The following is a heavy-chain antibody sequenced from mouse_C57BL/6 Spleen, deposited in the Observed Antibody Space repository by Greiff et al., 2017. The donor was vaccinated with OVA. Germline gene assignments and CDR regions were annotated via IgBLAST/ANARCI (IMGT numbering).Heavy chain of an antibody. Sequence: QVHVKQSGAELVKPGASVKLSCKASGYTFTSYWMHWVKQRPGQGLEWIGMIHPNSGSTNYNEKFKSKATLTVDKSSSTAYMQLSSLTSEDSAVYYCARGYYYGPYWGQGTLVTVSA. D-gene: IGHD1-1*01. CDR1: GYTFTSYW. CDR3: ARGYYYGPY. CDR2: IHPNSGST. V-gene: IGHV1-64*01. J-gene: IGHJ3*01.